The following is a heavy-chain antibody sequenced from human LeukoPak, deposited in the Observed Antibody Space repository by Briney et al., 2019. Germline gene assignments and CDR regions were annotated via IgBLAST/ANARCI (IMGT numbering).Heavy chain of an antibody. V-gene: IGHV3-23*01. D-gene: IGHD3-16*01. J-gene: IGHJ6*03. CDR1: GSGFTFGNFG. Sequence: GGSLRLSCEASGSGFTFGNFGLRWVRQAPGKGLEWLSGISGSGHYTYYADSVKGRFTISRDNSKNIVYIEMNSLRAEDTAVYYCAKDGSWGDYYFYFYMDVWGKGTTVTVSS. CDR3: AKDGSWGDYYFYFYMDV. CDR2: ISGSGHYT.